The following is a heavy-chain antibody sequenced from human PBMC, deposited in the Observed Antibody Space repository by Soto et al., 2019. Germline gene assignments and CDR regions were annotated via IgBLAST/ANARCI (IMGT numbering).Heavy chain of an antibody. Sequence: QVQLVESGGGVVQPGRSLRLSCAASGFTFSSYAMHWVRQAPGKGLEWVAVISYDGSNKYYADSVKGRFTISRDNSKHPLYLQMNSLRAEDTAVYYCARDHLASYYGMDVWGQGTTVTVSS. CDR2: ISYDGSNK. CDR3: ARDHLASYYGMDV. J-gene: IGHJ6*02. CDR1: GFTFSSYA. V-gene: IGHV3-30-3*01.